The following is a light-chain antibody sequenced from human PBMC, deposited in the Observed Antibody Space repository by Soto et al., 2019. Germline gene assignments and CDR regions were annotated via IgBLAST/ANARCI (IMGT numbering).Light chain of an antibody. Sequence: TLSLSPGERATLSCRASQSVSSNYLAWYQQKPGQAPRLLIYGASSRATGIPDRFSGSGSGTDFTLTISRLEPEDFAVYYCQQYGSSPQTFGQGTKVDIK. CDR1: QSVSSNY. V-gene: IGKV3-20*01. CDR3: QQYGSSPQT. CDR2: GAS. J-gene: IGKJ1*01.